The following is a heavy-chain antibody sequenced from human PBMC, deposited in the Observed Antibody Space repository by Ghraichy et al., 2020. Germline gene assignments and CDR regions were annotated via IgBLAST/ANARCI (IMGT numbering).Heavy chain of an antibody. D-gene: IGHD1-26*01. Sequence: GGSLRLSCEASGFTVTGNYMTWVRQAPGKGLEWVSAIYSGGYTYYADSVKGRFTISRDNSKNTVYLQMNSLTAEDTAVYYCARVDGSYPGHYYYGMDVWGQGTTVTVSS. J-gene: IGHJ6*02. CDR2: IYSGGYT. CDR3: ARVDGSYPGHYYYGMDV. V-gene: IGHV3-66*01. CDR1: GFTVTGNY.